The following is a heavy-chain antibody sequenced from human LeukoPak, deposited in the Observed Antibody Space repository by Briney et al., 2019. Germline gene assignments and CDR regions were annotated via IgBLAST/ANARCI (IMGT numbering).Heavy chain of an antibody. CDR2: INHSGST. CDR1: GGSFSGYY. D-gene: IGHD3-16*01. Sequence: PSETLSLTCAVYGGSFSGYYWSWIRQPPGRGLEWIGEINHSGSTNYNPSLKSRVTISVDTSKNQFSLKLSSVTAADTAVYYCARDGFWGVNDYFDYWGQGTLVTVSS. J-gene: IGHJ4*02. V-gene: IGHV4-34*01. CDR3: ARDGFWGVNDYFDY.